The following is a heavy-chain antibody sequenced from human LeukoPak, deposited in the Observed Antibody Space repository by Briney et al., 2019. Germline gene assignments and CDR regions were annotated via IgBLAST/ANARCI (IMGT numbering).Heavy chain of an antibody. CDR2: IYYTGST. J-gene: IGHJ3*02. CDR3: ARGEWYYDFWSGYGTRTDAFDI. V-gene: IGHV4-59*12. Sequence: PSETLSLTCTVSGGSISSYYWSWIRQPPGKGLEWIGYIYYTGSTNYNPSLKSRVTISVDTSKSQFSLKLSSVTAADTAVYYCARGEWYYDFWSGYGTRTDAFDIWGQGTMVTVSS. D-gene: IGHD3-3*01. CDR1: GGSISSYY.